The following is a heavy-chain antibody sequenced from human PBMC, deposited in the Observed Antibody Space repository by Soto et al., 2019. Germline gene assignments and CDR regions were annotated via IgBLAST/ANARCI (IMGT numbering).Heavy chain of an antibody. CDR3: ARLGSNSSFGY. D-gene: IGHD3-3*01. J-gene: IGHJ4*02. Sequence: QVQLQESGPGLVKPSETLSLTCTVSGGSINNYYWTWIRQPPGKGLEWIGYIYYSGSTNYNPSLKSRVTMSVDTSKNQFSLKLSSVNAADTAVYYCARLGSNSSFGYWGQGTLVTVSS. CDR2: IYYSGST. CDR1: GGSINNYY. V-gene: IGHV4-59*08.